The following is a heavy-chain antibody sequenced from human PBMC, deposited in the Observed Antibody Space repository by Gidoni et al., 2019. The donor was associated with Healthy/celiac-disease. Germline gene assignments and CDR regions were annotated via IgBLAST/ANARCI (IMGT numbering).Heavy chain of an antibody. D-gene: IGHD3-22*01. CDR2: IYPGDSDT. Sequence: EVQLVQSGAEVNKPGESLKISCTGSGYSFTSYWIGWVRQMPGKGLEWMGIIYPGDSDTRDSPSFQGQVTISADKSISTAYLQWSSLKASDTAMYYCARRHSSGYDNIDDWGQGTLVTVSS. J-gene: IGHJ4*02. V-gene: IGHV5-51*01. CDR1: GYSFTSYW. CDR3: ARRHSSGYDNIDD.